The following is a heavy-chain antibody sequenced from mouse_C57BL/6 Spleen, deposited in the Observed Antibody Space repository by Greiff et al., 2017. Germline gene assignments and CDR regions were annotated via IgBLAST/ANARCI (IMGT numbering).Heavy chain of an antibody. CDR1: GYTFTEYT. Sequence: QVQLQQSGAELVKPGASVKLSCKASGYTFTEYTIHWVKQRSGQGLEWIGWFYPGSGGTKYNEKFKDKDTLTADKSSSTVYMELSRLTSEDSAVYFCARHEDPICYDYDEAWFAYWGQGTLVTVSA. CDR3: ARHEDPICYDYDEAWFAY. J-gene: IGHJ3*01. V-gene: IGHV1-62-2*01. D-gene: IGHD2-4*01. CDR2: FYPGSGGT.